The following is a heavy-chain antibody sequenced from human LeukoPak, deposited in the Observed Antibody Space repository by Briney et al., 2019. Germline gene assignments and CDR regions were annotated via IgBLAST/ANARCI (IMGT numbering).Heavy chain of an antibody. CDR2: INPSGGST. J-gene: IGHJ4*02. Sequence: ASVKVSCKASGYTFTSYYMHWVRQAPGQGLEWMGIINPSGGSTSYAQKFQGRVTMTRDTSTSTVYMELSSLRSEDTAVYYCARVGHSFSGRYGSVDYWGQGTLVTVSS. D-gene: IGHD1-26*01. CDR1: GYTFTSYY. CDR3: ARVGHSFSGRYGSVDY. V-gene: IGHV1-46*01.